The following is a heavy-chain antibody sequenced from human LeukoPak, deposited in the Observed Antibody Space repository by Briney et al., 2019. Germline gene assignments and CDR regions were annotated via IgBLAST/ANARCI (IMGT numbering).Heavy chain of an antibody. V-gene: IGHV3-48*04. D-gene: IGHD1-26*01. CDR1: GFTFSSYS. CDR2: ISSSSSTI. CDR3: ARDRGGGYSAIDY. Sequence: GGSLRLSCAAPGFTFSSYSMNWVRQAPGKGLEWVSFISSSSSTIYYADSVKGRFTISRDNAKNSLYLQMNSLRAEDTAVYYCARDRGGGYSAIDYWGQGTLVTVSS. J-gene: IGHJ4*02.